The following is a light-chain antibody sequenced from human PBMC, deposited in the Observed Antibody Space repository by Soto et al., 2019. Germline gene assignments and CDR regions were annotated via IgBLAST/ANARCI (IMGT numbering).Light chain of an antibody. CDR1: QSVSSY. CDR2: DAS. Sequence: EIVLTQSPAILSLSPGERATLSCRASQSVSSYLAWYQQKPGHAPRLLINDASNRATGIPARFSGSGSGTDFTLTISSLEPEDFAVYYCQQRSNWRLTFGGGTKVEIK. V-gene: IGKV3-11*01. CDR3: QQRSNWRLT. J-gene: IGKJ4*01.